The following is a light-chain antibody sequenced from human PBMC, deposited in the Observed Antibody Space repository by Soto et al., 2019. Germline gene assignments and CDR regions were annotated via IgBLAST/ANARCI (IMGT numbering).Light chain of an antibody. V-gene: IGLV1-40*01. CDR2: DNT. Sequence: QSVLTQPPSVSGAPGQRVTISCTGSRSNIGAGYDVHWYQQLPGTAPKLLIYDNTNRPSGVPDRFSGSKSGTSASLAITGLQAEDEADYYCQSYDSSLSGYWVFGGGTKLTVL. CDR1: RSNIGAGYD. J-gene: IGLJ3*02. CDR3: QSYDSSLSGYWV.